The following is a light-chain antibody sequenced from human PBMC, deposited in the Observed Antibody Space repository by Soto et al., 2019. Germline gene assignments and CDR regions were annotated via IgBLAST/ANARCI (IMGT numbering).Light chain of an antibody. CDR2: DVS. CDR1: SSDVGGYNY. CDR3: SSYTGSSTLV. Sequence: QSALTQPASVSGSPGQAIAISCTGTSSDVGGYNYVSWYQQHPGKAPQFMIYDVSNRPSGVSNRFSVSKSGNTASLTISGLQAEDEADYYCSSYTGSSTLVFGTGTKVTVL. V-gene: IGLV2-14*01. J-gene: IGLJ1*01.